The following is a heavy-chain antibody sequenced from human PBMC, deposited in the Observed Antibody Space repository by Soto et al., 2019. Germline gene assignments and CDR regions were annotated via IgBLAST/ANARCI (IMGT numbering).Heavy chain of an antibody. CDR3: ARRIAVAGNDWFDP. Sequence: QVQLVQSGAEVKKPGASVKVSCKASGYTFTSYAMHWVRQAPGQRLEWMGWINAGNGNTKYSQKFQGRVTITRDTSASTAYMELSRLRPEDTAVYYCARRIAVAGNDWFDPCGQGTLVTVSS. CDR1: GYTFTSYA. V-gene: IGHV1-3*01. J-gene: IGHJ5*02. D-gene: IGHD6-19*01. CDR2: INAGNGNT.